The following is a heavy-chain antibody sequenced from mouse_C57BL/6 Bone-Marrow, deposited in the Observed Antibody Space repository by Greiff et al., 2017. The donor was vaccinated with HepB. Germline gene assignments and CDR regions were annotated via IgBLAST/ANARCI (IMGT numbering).Heavy chain of an antibody. D-gene: IGHD2-3*01. CDR1: GFTFTDYY. CDR2: IRHKANGYTT. V-gene: IGHV7-3*01. Sequence: EVKLVESGGGLVQPGGSLSLSCAASGFTFTDYYMSWVRQPPGKALEWLGFIRHKANGYTTEYSASVKGRFTISRDNSQSILYLQMNALRADDSATDYYARSSRWFLDYWGQGTTLTVSS. J-gene: IGHJ2*01. CDR3: ARSSRWFLDY.